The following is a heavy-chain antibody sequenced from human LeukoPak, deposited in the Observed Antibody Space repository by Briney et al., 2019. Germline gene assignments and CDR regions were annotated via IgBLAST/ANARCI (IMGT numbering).Heavy chain of an antibody. J-gene: IGHJ3*02. CDR1: GFTFSDYY. V-gene: IGHV3-11*04. Sequence: GGSLRLSCAASGFTFSDYYMSWIRQAPGKGLEWVSYISSSGSTIYYADSVKGRFTISRDNAKNSLYLQMNSLRAEDTAVYYCARAKYDSSGFYQDYAFDIWGQGTMVTVSS. CDR3: ARAKYDSSGFYQDYAFDI. CDR2: ISSSGSTI. D-gene: IGHD3-22*01.